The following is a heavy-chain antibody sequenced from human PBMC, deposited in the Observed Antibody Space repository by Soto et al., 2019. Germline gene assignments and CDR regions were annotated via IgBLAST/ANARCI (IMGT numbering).Heavy chain of an antibody. Sequence: NPSETLSLTCTVSGGSISSSSYYWGWIRQPPGKGLEWIGSIYYSGSTYYNPSLKSRVTISVDTSKNQFSLKLSSVTAADTAVYYCARHVQGPNEVYDILTGYYLDAWAGSFDYWGQGTLVTVS. J-gene: IGHJ4*02. V-gene: IGHV4-39*01. CDR3: ARHVQGPNEVYDILTGYYLDAWAGSFDY. CDR2: IYYSGST. CDR1: GGSISSSSYY. D-gene: IGHD3-9*01.